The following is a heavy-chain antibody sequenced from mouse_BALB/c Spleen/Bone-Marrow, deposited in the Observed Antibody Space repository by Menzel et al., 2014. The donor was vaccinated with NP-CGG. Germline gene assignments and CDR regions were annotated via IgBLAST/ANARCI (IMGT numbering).Heavy chain of an antibody. J-gene: IGHJ2*01. CDR1: GFTFSSFG. CDR2: ISSGSSTI. D-gene: IGHD2-14*01. V-gene: IGHV5-17*02. Sequence: EVQGVESGGGLVQPGGSRKLSCAASGFTFSSFGMHWVRQAPEKGLEWVAYISSGSSTIYYADTVKGRFTISRDNPKNTLFLQMTSLRSEDTAMCYCAGDVPLYDVGYFDYWGQGTTLTVSS. CDR3: AGDVPLYDVGYFDY.